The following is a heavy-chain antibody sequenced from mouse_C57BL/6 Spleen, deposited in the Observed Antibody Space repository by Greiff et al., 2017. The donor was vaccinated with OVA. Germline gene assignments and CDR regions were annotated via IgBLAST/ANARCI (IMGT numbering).Heavy chain of an antibody. CDR3: ARHFGVGATKYFDY. Sequence: QVQLQQPGAELVMPGASVKLSCKASGYTFTSYWMHWVKQRPGQGLEWIGEIDPSDSYTNYNQKFKGKSTLTVDKSSSTAYMQLSSLTSEDSAVYYSARHFGVGATKYFDYWGQGTTLTVSS. D-gene: IGHD1-1*01. CDR2: IDPSDSYT. CDR1: GYTFTSYW. V-gene: IGHV1-69*01. J-gene: IGHJ2*01.